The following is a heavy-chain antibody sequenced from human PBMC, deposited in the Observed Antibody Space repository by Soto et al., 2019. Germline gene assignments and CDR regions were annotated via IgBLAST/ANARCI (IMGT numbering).Heavy chain of an antibody. J-gene: IGHJ6*02. Sequence: SLRRYFEPSGLTFFSYVMHGVLQAIGKGLEWVAVISYDGSNKYYADSVKGRFTISRDNSKNTLYLQMNSLRAEDTAAYYRARGLWFEELTSPFGDYYYGMDVWGQGT. CDR1: GLTFFSYV. CDR2: ISYDGSNK. D-gene: IGHD3-10*01. V-gene: IGHV3-30-3*01. CDR3: ARGLWFEELTSPFGDYYYGMDV.